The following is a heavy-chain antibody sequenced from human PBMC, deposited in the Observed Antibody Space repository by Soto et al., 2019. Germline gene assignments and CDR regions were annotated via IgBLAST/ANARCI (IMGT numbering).Heavy chain of an antibody. CDR3: AHRVLRTVFGLVTTTAIYFDF. CDR1: GFSLTTSGVG. J-gene: IGHJ4*02. D-gene: IGHD3-3*01. CDR2: IYWDDDK. V-gene: IGHV2-5*02. Sequence: QITLNESGPTLVKPTQTLTLTCTFSGFSLTTSGVGVGWIRQSPGKAPEWLALIYWDDDKRYSPSLKSRLTITKDTSKIQVVLTMANLFPADTATYYCAHRVLRTVFGLVTTTAIYFDFWGQGAPVAVSS.